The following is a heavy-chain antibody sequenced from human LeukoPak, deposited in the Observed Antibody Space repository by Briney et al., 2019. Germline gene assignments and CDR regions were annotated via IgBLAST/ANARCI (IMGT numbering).Heavy chain of an antibody. V-gene: IGHV3-21*01. D-gene: IGHD5-24*01. J-gene: IGHJ3*02. CDR2: ISSSSSSYI. Sequence: GGSLRLSCAASGFTFSSYSMNWVRQAPGKGLEWVSSISSSSSSYIYYADSVKGRFTISRDNAKNSLYLQMNSLRAEDTAVYYCARGGWLQPGGAFDIWGQGTMVTVSS. CDR3: ARGGWLQPGGAFDI. CDR1: GFTFSSYS.